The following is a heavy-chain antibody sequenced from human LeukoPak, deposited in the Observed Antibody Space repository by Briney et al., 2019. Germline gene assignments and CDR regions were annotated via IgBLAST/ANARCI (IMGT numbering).Heavy chain of an antibody. V-gene: IGHV4-34*01. CDR3: ARGFYQRMFYYYYGMDV. Sequence: SETLSLTCAVYGASFSGYYWSWIRQPPGKGLEWIGEINHSGSTTYNPSLKSRVTISVETSKNQFSLKLSSVTAADTAVYYCARGFYQRMFYYYYGMDVWGQGTTVTVSS. D-gene: IGHD2-15*01. CDR1: GASFSGYY. J-gene: IGHJ6*02. CDR2: INHSGST.